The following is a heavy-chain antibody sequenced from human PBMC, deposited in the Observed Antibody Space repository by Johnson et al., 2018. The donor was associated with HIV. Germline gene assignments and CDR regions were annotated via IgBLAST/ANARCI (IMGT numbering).Heavy chain of an antibody. D-gene: IGHD1-1*01. J-gene: IGHJ3*02. Sequence: QVQLVESGGGVVRPGGSLRLSCAASGFTFSSYGMHWVRQAPGKGLEWVAFILYDGSNKYYADSVKGRFTISRDNSKNTLYLQMNSLRAEDTAVYYCTTGAFHAYDMWGQGTMVPVSS. CDR2: ILYDGSNK. V-gene: IGHV3-30*02. CDR3: TTGAFHAYDM. CDR1: GFTFSSYG.